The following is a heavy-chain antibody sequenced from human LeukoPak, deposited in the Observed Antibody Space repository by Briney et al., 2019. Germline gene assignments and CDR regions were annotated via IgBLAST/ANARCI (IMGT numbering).Heavy chain of an antibody. V-gene: IGHV1-2*02. J-gene: IGHJ4*02. CDR1: GYTFAAYY. Sequence: GASVKVSCKASGYTFAAYYMYWVRQAPGQGLEWMGWIRPNSGVTNYTQKFQGRVTMTRDTSINTAYMELSSLTSDDTAVYYCARETPYGSGSYPFDYWGQGILVTVSS. D-gene: IGHD3-10*01. CDR3: ARETPYGSGSYPFDY. CDR2: IRPNSGVT.